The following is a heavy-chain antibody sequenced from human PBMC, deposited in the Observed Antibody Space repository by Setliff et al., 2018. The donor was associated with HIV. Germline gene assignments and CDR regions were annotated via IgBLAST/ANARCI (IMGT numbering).Heavy chain of an antibody. CDR1: GGSFNGYY. CDR3: ARLIHTGLLYFDF. V-gene: IGHV4-34*10. Sequence: PSETLSLTCAVYGGSFNGYYWSWIRQPPGKGLEWIGEINHSGTTQYNPSVESRVTMSLDTSRDQFSLNLRSVTAADTAVYFCARLIHTGLLYFDFWGLGTLVTVSS. D-gene: IGHD2-8*02. J-gene: IGHJ4*02. CDR2: INHSGTT.